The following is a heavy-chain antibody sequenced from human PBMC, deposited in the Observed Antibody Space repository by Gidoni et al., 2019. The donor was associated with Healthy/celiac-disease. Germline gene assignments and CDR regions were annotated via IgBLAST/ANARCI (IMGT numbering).Heavy chain of an antibody. CDR1: GFTVRSNY. J-gene: IGHJ2*01. Sequence: EVQLVETGGGLIQPGGSLRLSCAASGFTVRSNYMSWVRQAPGKGLEWVSVIYSGGSTYYADSVKGRFTISRDNSKNTLYLQMNSLRAEDTAVYYCARVGSYCGGDCYHPAYWYFDLWGRGTLVTVSS. D-gene: IGHD2-21*02. V-gene: IGHV3-53*02. CDR3: ARVGSYCGGDCYHPAYWYFDL. CDR2: IYSGGST.